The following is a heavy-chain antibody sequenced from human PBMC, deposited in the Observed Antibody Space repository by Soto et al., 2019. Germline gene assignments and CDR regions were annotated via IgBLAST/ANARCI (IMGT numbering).Heavy chain of an antibody. CDR1: GDSITYCDYY. Sequence: SETLSLTCTVSGDSITYCDYYWSWIRQPPGKGLEWIGYFYYSGATYYNPSLKSRVTISVDTSKNQFSLMLDSVTAADTAIYYCARDYGDYGDSFDVWGQGTMVTVSS. J-gene: IGHJ3*01. V-gene: IGHV4-30-4*01. D-gene: IGHD4-17*01. CDR3: ARDYGDYGDSFDV. CDR2: FYYSGAT.